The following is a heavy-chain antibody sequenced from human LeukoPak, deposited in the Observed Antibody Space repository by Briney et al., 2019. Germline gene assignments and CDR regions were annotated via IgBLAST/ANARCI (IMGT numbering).Heavy chain of an antibody. Sequence: GGSLRLSCAASGLTFSDYDMGWVRQAPGKGLVWVSRIKSDGRTNYADSVKGRFTISRDNAKNTVSLQMNSLRAEDTGVYYCARAPSEIGGYYPEYFRHWGQGTLVIVSS. J-gene: IGHJ1*01. CDR3: ARAPSEIGGYYPEYFRH. D-gene: IGHD3-22*01. V-gene: IGHV3-74*01. CDR1: GLTFSDYD. CDR2: IKSDGRT.